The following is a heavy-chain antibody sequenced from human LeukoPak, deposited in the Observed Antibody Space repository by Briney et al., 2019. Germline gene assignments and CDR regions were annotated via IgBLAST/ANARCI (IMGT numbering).Heavy chain of an antibody. J-gene: IGHJ4*02. CDR2: IYYSGST. CDR3: ARQGYSAYEILDY. Sequence: SETLSLACTVSGGSISSYYWSWIRQPPGKGLEWIGYIYYSGSTNYSPSLKSRVTISVDTSKNQFSLKLSSVTAADTAVYYCARQGYSAYEILDYWGQGTLVTVSS. D-gene: IGHD5-12*01. CDR1: GGSISSYY. V-gene: IGHV4-59*08.